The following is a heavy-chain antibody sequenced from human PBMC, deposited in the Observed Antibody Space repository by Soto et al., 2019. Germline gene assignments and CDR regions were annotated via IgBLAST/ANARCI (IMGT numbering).Heavy chain of an antibody. D-gene: IGHD4-17*01. CDR3: AKDPFPHDYGDYVYDY. CDR1: GFTFSSYA. CDR2: ISGSGGST. Sequence: PGGSLRLSCAASGFTFSSYAMSWVRQAPGKGLEWVSAISGSGGSTYYADSVKGRFTISRDNSKNTLYLQMNSLRAEDTAVYYCAKDPFPHDYGDYVYDYWGQGTLVTVSS. V-gene: IGHV3-23*01. J-gene: IGHJ4*02.